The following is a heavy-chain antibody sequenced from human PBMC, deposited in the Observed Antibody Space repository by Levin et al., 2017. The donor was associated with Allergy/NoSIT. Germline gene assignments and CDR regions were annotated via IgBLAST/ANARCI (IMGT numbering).Heavy chain of an antibody. D-gene: IGHD2-15*01. CDR3: ARSFRYCSGGSCYPMPDY. J-gene: IGHJ4*02. CDR1: GGSINNYY. V-gene: IGHV4-59*08. Sequence: SETLSLTCTVSGGSINNYYWNWIRQPPGKGLEWIGSIYYGGSTHYNPSLKSRVIISVDTSKTQVSLKLSSVTAADTAVYYCARSFRYCSGGSCYPMPDYWGQGTLVTVSS. CDR2: IYYGGST.